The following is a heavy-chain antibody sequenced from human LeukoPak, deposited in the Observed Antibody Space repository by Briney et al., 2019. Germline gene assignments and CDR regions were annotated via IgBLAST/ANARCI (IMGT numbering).Heavy chain of an antibody. J-gene: IGHJ1*01. CDR3: ARGSSSYRDSRPFQH. CDR2: IYYSGST. Sequence: SETLSLTCTVSGGSISSHYRSWIRQPPGKGLEWIGYIYYSGSTNYNPSLKSRVTISVDTSKNQFSLKLSSVTAADTAVYYCARGSSSYRDSRPFQHWGQGTLVTVSS. V-gene: IGHV4-59*11. D-gene: IGHD6-13*01. CDR1: GGSISSHY.